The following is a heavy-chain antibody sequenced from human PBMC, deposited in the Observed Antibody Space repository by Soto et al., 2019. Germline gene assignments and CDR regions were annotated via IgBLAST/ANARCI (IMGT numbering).Heavy chain of an antibody. CDR3: ARGSVGWFDP. J-gene: IGHJ5*02. CDR1: GLTFNSYG. Sequence: QVQLVESGGGVVQPGRSLRLSCAASGLTFNSYGMHWVRQAPGKGLEWVAAIWYDGSNKYYADSVKGRFTISRDNSKNTLYLEMNSLRAEDTAVYCWARGSVGWFDPWGQGTLVTVSS. V-gene: IGHV3-33*01. CDR2: IWYDGSNK.